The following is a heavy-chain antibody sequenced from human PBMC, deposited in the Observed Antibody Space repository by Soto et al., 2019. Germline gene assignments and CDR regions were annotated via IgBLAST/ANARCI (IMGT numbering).Heavy chain of an antibody. D-gene: IGHD5-18*01. CDR2: IRSKANSYAT. V-gene: IGHV3-73*01. CDR3: TSVYSYGYYGY. CDR1: AFTFSGSA. Sequence: EVQLVESGGGLVQPGGSLKLSCAASAFTFSGSAMHWVRQASGKGLEWVGRIRSKANSYATAYAASVKGRFTISRDDSKITAYLQMNSLKTEDTSVYYCTSVYSYGYYGYWGQGTLVTVSS. J-gene: IGHJ4*02.